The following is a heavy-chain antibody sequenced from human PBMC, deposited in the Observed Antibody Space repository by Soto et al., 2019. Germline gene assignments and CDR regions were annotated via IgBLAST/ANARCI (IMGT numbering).Heavy chain of an antibody. CDR3: ATMGTPVTGLYYFDY. J-gene: IGHJ4*02. CDR2: ISYSGTT. V-gene: IGHV4-30-4*01. D-gene: IGHD4-17*01. CDR1: GGSISSGNYY. Sequence: QVQLQESGPGLVKPSQTLSLTCTVSGGSISSGNYYWSWIRQPPGKGLKWIGFISYSGTTHYSASLRSRVSISVDTSKNQFSLDLSSVTAADTAVYYCATMGTPVTGLYYFDYWGQGTLDTVSS.